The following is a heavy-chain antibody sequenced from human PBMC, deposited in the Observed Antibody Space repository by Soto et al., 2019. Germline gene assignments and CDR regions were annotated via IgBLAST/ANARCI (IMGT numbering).Heavy chain of an antibody. D-gene: IGHD3-10*01. CDR1: GGTFSSYT. CDR2: IIPILGIA. V-gene: IGHV1-69*02. Sequence: QVQLVQSGAEVKKPGSSVKVSCKASGGTFSSYTISWVRQAPGQGLEWMGRIIPILGIANYAQKFQGRVTSTADKSTSTAYMELSSLRSEDTAVYYCARGDTMVRGRYYYGMDVWGQGTTVTVSS. CDR3: ARGDTMVRGRYYYGMDV. J-gene: IGHJ6*02.